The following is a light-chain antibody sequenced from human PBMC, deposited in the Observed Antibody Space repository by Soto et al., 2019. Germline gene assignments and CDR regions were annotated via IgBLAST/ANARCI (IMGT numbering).Light chain of an antibody. J-gene: IGLJ2*01. CDR3: CSFTGTTIGV. Sequence: QSALTQPPSASGSPGQSVTISCTGTSSDVGRYNRVSWYQHYPGKAPKLMIYEVNKRPSEVPDRFSGSKSGNTASLTVSGLQAEDEAAYYCCSFTGTTIGVFGGGTKLTVL. CDR2: EVN. CDR1: SSDVGRYNR. V-gene: IGLV2-8*01.